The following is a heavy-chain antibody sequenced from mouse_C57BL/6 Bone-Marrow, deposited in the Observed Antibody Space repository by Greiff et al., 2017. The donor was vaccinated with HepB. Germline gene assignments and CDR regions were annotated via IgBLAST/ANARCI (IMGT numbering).Heavy chain of an antibody. D-gene: IGHD2-1*01. J-gene: IGHJ3*01. V-gene: IGHV2-3*01. Sequence: VMLVESGPGLVAPSQSLSITCTVSGFSLTSYGVSWVRQPPGKGLEWLGVIWGDGSTNYHSALISRLSISKDNSKSQVFLKLNSLQTDDTATYYCAKPEEVYYGNRPAWFAYWGQGTLVTVSA. CDR1: GFSLTSYG. CDR3: AKPEEVYYGNRPAWFAY. CDR2: IWGDGST.